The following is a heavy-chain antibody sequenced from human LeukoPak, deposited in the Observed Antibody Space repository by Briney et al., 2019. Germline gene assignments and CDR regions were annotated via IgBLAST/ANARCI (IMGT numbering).Heavy chain of an antibody. V-gene: IGHV3-74*01. D-gene: IGHD2-15*01. Sequence: GGSLRLSCAASGLTFSSHWMHWVRQAPGKGLVWVSRITNDGSSTTYADSVKGRFTISRDNAKNSLYLQMNSLRDEDTAVYYCARFGYCSGGSCYRQFDYWGQGTLVTVSS. CDR2: ITNDGSST. CDR1: GLTFSSHW. CDR3: ARFGYCSGGSCYRQFDY. J-gene: IGHJ4*02.